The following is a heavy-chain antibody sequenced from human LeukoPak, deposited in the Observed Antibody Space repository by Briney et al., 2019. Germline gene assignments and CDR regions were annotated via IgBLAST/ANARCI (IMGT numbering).Heavy chain of an antibody. CDR3: ARVDSLWFGELLNDY. Sequence: ASVKVSCKASGGTFSSYAISWVRQAPGQGLEWMGRIIPILGIANYAQKFQGRVTITADKSTSTAYMELSSLRSEDTAVYYCARVDSLWFGELLNDYWGQGTLVTVSS. V-gene: IGHV1-69*04. J-gene: IGHJ4*02. CDR1: GGTFSSYA. CDR2: IIPILGIA. D-gene: IGHD3-10*01.